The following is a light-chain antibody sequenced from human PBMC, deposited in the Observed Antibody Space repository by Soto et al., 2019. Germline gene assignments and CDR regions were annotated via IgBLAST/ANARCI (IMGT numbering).Light chain of an antibody. J-gene: IGKJ5*01. Sequence: DIQMTQSPSSVSASVGDRVTITCRASQGITNRLAWYQQKPGKAPKLLIYEASSLQSGVPSRISGSGSGTDFSLTISSLQPEDFATYDGQQANSVPITCGQGTRLEIK. CDR2: EAS. V-gene: IGKV1D-12*01. CDR3: QQANSVPIT. CDR1: QGITNR.